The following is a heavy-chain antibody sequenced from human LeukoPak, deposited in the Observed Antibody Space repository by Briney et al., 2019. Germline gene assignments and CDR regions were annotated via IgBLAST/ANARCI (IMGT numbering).Heavy chain of an antibody. V-gene: IGHV1-46*01. CDR2: INPSDGSI. J-gene: IGHJ3*02. D-gene: IGHD5-12*01. CDR1: GYTFTTYY. CDR3: ARDGYSGYDYDAFDI. Sequence: ASVKVSCKASGYTFTTYYMHWLRQAPGQGLEWMGIINPSDGSIVYAPKFQGRVTVTRDMSTSTVYMELSGLRSEDTAVYYCARDGYSGYDYDAFDIWGQGTLVTVSS.